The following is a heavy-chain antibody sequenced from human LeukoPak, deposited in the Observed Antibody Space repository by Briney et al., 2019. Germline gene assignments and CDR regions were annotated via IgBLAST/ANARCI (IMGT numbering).Heavy chain of an antibody. D-gene: IGHD5-18*01. J-gene: IGHJ4*02. CDR2: IYYSGST. V-gene: IGHV4-61*01. CDR1: GGSVSSGSYY. Sequence: SETLSLTCTVSGGSVSSGSYYWSWIRQPPGKGLEWNGYIYYSGSTNYNPSLKSRVTISVDTSKNQFSLKLSSVTAADTAFYYCARSRYSYGSYYFDYWGQGTLVTVSS. CDR3: ARSRYSYGSYYFDY.